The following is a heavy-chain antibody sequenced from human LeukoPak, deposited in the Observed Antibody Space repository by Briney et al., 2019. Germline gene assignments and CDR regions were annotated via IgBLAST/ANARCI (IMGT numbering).Heavy chain of an antibody. J-gene: IGHJ6*03. CDR3: ARDEYDFWSGYYYMDV. CDR2: ISACNGNT. CDR1: GYTFTSYG. D-gene: IGHD3-3*01. V-gene: IGHV1-18*01. Sequence: ASVKDSCKASGYTFTSYGISWVQQAPGQGLAGMGCISACNGNTNYARKLQGRVTMTTDTSTSTAYMELSRLRSEDTAVYCCARDEYDFWSGYYYMDVWGKGTTVTVSS.